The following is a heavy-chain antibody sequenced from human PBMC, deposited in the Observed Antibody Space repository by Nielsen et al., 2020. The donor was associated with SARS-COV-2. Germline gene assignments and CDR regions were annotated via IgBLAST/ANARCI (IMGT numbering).Heavy chain of an antibody. D-gene: IGHD6-13*01. Sequence: GSLRLSCAASGFTVSSNYMSWVRQAPGKGLEWVSVIYSGGSTYYADSVKGRFTISRDNSKNTLYLQMNSLRAEDTAVYYCARGERAAAGSFDYWGQGTLVTVSS. V-gene: IGHV3-53*01. J-gene: IGHJ4*02. CDR3: ARGERAAAGSFDY. CDR1: GFTVSSNY. CDR2: IYSGGST.